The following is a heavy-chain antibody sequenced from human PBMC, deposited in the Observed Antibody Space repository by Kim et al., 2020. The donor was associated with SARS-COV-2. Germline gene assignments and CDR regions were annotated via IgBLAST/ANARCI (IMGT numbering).Heavy chain of an antibody. Sequence: SETLSLTCTVSGGSISSYYWSWIRQPAGKGLEWIGRIYTSGSTNYNPSLKSRVTMSVDTSKNQFSLKLSSVTAADTAVYYCARGYYDFWSGYYVPDAFDIWGQGTMVTVSS. J-gene: IGHJ3*02. V-gene: IGHV4-4*07. CDR3: ARGYYDFWSGYYVPDAFDI. CDR2: IYTSGST. D-gene: IGHD3-3*01. CDR1: GGSISSYY.